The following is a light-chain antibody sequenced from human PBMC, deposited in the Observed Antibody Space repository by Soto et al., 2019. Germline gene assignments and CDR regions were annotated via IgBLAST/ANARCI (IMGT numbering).Light chain of an antibody. J-gene: IGKJ1*01. CDR1: QTISRQ. Sequence: DIPMTQSPSTLSASVGDRVTITCRASQTISRQLAWYQQKPGKAPKVLIYDASNLESGVPSRFSGSGSGTAFTLTIRSLQPDDFASYYCQQYNSYKSFGQGTKVEIK. CDR2: DAS. V-gene: IGKV1-5*01. CDR3: QQYNSYKS.